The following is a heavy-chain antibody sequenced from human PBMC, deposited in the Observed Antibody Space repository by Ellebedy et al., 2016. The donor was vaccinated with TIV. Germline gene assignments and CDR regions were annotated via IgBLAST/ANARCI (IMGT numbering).Heavy chain of an antibody. J-gene: IGHJ2*01. CDR3: VRHAIGHSGWWYFDL. CDR2: IDPRDSST. D-gene: IGHD5-12*01. V-gene: IGHV5-10-1*01. Sequence: GESLKISCKGSGYSFTSYWITWVRQMPGKGLEWMGKIDPRDSSTNYSPSFQGHVTISTDRSIDTAYLQWSSLKASDTAMYYCVRHAIGHSGWWYFDLWGRGTLVTVSS. CDR1: GYSFTSYW.